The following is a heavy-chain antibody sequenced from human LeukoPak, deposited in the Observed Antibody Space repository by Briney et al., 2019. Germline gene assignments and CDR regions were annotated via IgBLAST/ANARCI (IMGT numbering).Heavy chain of an antibody. CDR1: GYTFTSYD. J-gene: IGHJ6*02. Sequence: ASVTVSFRASGYTFTSYDINWVRQATGQGLEWMGWMNPNSGNTGYAQKFQGRVTMTRNTSISTAYVELSSLRSEDTAVYYCAIRVVTVRYYYYGMDVWGPGTTVTVSS. D-gene: IGHD2-21*02. CDR2: MNPNSGNT. V-gene: IGHV1-8*01. CDR3: AIRVVTVRYYYYGMDV.